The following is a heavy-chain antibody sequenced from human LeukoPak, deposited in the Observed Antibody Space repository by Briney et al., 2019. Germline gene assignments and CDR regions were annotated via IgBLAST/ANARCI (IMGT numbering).Heavy chain of an antibody. Sequence: RRSLTPSCAASTFTLSDNSMHWVRQAPGEGLEYVSAISTNGGSTDYANPVKGRFTVSRDDPKSTLDLQMGSLRPGGMAVYYCARGFRYYGSGIDYWGQGTLVTVSS. CDR3: ARGFRYYGSGIDY. J-gene: IGHJ4*02. CDR2: ISTNGGST. D-gene: IGHD3-10*01. CDR1: TFTLSDNS. V-gene: IGHV3-64*01.